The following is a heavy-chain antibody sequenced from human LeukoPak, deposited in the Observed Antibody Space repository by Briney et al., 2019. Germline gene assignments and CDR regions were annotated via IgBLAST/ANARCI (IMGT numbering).Heavy chain of an antibody. Sequence: GGSLRLSCAASGFTFSSHEMNWVRQAPGKGLEWVSYISSSGSTIYYADSVKGRFTISRDNAKNSLYLQMNSLRAEDTAVYYCASHYYDSSGLFDYWGQGTLVTVSS. CDR1: GFTFSSHE. J-gene: IGHJ4*02. D-gene: IGHD3-22*01. CDR3: ASHYYDSSGLFDY. V-gene: IGHV3-48*03. CDR2: ISSSGSTI.